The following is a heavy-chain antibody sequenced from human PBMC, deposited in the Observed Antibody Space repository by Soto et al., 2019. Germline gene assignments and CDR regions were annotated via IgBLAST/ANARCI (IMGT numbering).Heavy chain of an antibody. D-gene: IGHD4-17*01. CDR3: ARQGWTTVTAVYYYYYMDV. V-gene: IGHV5-51*01. CDR1: GYSFTSYW. J-gene: IGHJ6*03. CDR2: IYPGDSDT. Sequence: GESLKISCKGSGYSFTSYWSGWVRQMPGKGLEWMGIIYPGDSDTRYSPSFQGQVTISADKSISTAYLQWSSLKASDTAMYYCARQGWTTVTAVYYYYYMDVWGKGTTVTVSS.